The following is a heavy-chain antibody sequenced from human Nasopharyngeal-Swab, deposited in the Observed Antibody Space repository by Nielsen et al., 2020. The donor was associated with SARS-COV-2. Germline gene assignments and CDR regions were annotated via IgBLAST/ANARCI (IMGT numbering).Heavy chain of an antibody. D-gene: IGHD6-19*01. V-gene: IGHV1-8*01. Sequence: WVRQAPGQGFEWMVGSYSGNGNTGYAQKFQGRVTMTRDTSTSTAYMELSSLRSEDTAVYHCARGLYSSGFSYYYYGMDVWGQGTTVTVSS. J-gene: IGHJ6*02. CDR3: ARGLYSSGFSYYYYGMDV. CDR2: SYSGNGNT.